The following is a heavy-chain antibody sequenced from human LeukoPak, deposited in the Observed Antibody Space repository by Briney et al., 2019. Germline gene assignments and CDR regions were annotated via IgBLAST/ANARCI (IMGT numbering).Heavy chain of an antibody. V-gene: IGHV3-23*01. J-gene: IGHJ4*02. Sequence: GGSLRLSCDASGFSINTYTMYWVRQAPGQGLEWVSGIRNSDGMTYYADSVRGRFTISTDNSKNTLYLQMNSLRAEDTAPYYCAKGLERGSRLDSWGQGTLVTVSS. D-gene: IGHD1-1*01. CDR2: IRNSDGMT. CDR1: GFSINTYT. CDR3: AKGLERGSRLDS.